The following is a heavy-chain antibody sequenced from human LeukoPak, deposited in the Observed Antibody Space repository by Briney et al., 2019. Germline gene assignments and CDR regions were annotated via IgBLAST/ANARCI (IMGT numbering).Heavy chain of an antibody. D-gene: IGHD1-26*01. J-gene: IGHJ4*02. CDR1: GYTFTSYY. CDR3: ARGVVGATTGAYSFDY. V-gene: IGHV1-69*13. CDR2: IIPIFGTA. Sequence: SVKVSCKASGYTFTSYYMHWVRQAPGQGLEWMGGIIPIFGTANYAQKFQGRVTIIADESTSTAYMELSSLRSEDTAVYYCARGVVGATTGAYSFDYWGRGTLVTVSS.